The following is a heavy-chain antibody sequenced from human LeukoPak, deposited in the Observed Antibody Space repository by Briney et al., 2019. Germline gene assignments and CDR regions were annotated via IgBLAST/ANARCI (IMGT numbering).Heavy chain of an antibody. J-gene: IGHJ3*02. D-gene: IGHD1-20*01. CDR3: ARSNWYAFDI. CDR1: GGSISTYY. V-gene: IGHV4-59*01. Sequence: SETLSLTCTVSGGSISTYYWSWIRQPPGKGLEWIGYIYYSGGTNYNPSLKSRVTISVDTSKNQFSLKLSSVTAADTAVYYCARSNWYAFDIWGQGTMVTVSS. CDR2: IYYSGGT.